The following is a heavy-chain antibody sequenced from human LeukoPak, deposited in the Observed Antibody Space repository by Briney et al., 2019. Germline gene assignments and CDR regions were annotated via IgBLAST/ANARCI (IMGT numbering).Heavy chain of an antibody. J-gene: IGHJ5*02. V-gene: IGHV3-23*01. CDR1: GFTFSGYA. CDR2: INGSGGST. CDR3: AKLRGIPT. D-gene: IGHD2-15*01. Sequence: GGSLRLSCAASGFTFSGYAMSWVRQAPGKGLEWVSDINGSGGSTYYADSVKGRFTISRDNSKNTLYLHMNSLRAEDTALYYCAKLRGIPTWGQGTLVIVSS.